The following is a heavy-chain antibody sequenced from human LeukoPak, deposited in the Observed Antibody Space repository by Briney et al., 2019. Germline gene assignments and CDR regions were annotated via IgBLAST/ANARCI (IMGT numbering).Heavy chain of an antibody. CDR3: AKGAGPRPQRDYFDY. CDR2: TSYDGSNI. Sequence: PGGSLRLSCAASGFTFSSYGMHWVRQAPGKGLEWVAVTSYDGSNIYYADSVKGRFTISRDNSKNTLFLQMNSLRPEDTAVYFCAKGAGPRPQRDYFDYWGQGTLVTVSS. J-gene: IGHJ4*02. D-gene: IGHD6-13*01. V-gene: IGHV3-30*18. CDR1: GFTFSSYG.